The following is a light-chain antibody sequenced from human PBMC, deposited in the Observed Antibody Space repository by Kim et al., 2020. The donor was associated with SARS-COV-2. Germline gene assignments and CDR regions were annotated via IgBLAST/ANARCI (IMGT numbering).Light chain of an antibody. CDR1: QSVGSW. CDR2: MAS. Sequence: DIQMTQSPSTLSASVGDTVTITCRASQSVGSWLAWYQQKPGKAPKLLIYMASSLQSGVPSRFSGSGSGTDFTLTISSLQPDDFATYYCQHYNNYSYTFGQGTKLEI. J-gene: IGKJ2*01. V-gene: IGKV1-5*03. CDR3: QHYNNYSYT.